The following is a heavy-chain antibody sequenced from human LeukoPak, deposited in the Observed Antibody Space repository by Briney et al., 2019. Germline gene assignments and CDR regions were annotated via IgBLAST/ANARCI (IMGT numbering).Heavy chain of an antibody. CDR3: ARVGAAASPPD. CDR1: GGSISGYY. CDR2: IYYSGTT. J-gene: IGHJ4*02. D-gene: IGHD2-15*01. Sequence: SETLSLTCTVSGGSISGYYWSWIRQPPGKSLEWIGYIYYSGTTDYNPSLKSRVIISLDTSKNHFSLNLTSVTAADTAVYYCARVGAAASPPDWGQGTLVTVSS. V-gene: IGHV4-59*12.